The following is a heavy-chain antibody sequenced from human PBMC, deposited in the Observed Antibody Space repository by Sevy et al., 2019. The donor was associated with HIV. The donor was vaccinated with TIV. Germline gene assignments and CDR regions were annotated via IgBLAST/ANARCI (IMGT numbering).Heavy chain of an antibody. CDR2: ISYDGSNK. CDR3: ARDYDILTGYLY. J-gene: IGHJ4*02. V-gene: IGHV3-30*04. CDR1: GFTFSSYA. D-gene: IGHD3-9*01. Sequence: GGSLRLSCAASGFTFSSYAMHWVRQAPGKGLEWVAVISYDGSNKYYADSVKGRFTISRDNSKNTLYLQMNSLRAEDTAVYYCARDYDILTGYLYWGQRTLVTVSS.